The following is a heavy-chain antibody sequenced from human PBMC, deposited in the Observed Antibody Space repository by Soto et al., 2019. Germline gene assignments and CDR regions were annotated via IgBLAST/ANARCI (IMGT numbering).Heavy chain of an antibody. J-gene: IGHJ2*01. CDR3: ARVRGGDRHLYWYFDL. CDR2: IIPIFGTA. CDR1: GGTFSSYA. V-gene: IGHV1-69*01. D-gene: IGHD2-21*02. Sequence: QVQLVQSGAEVKKPWSSVKVSCKASGGTFSSYAISWVRQAPGQGLEWMGGIIPIFGTANYAQKFQGRVTITADESTSTAYMELSSLRSEDTAVYYCARVRGGDRHLYWYFDLWGRGTLVTVSS.